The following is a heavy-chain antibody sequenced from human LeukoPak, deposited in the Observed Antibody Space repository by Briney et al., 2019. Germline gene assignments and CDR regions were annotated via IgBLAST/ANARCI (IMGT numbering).Heavy chain of an antibody. CDR2: IIPIFGTA. V-gene: IGHV1-69*13. D-gene: IGHD3-3*01. J-gene: IGHJ4*02. CDR1: GGTFSSYA. CDR3: ARAHTSAPGTLFDY. Sequence: SVKVSCKASGGTFSSYAISWVRQAPGQGLEWMGGIIPIFGTANYAQKFQGRVTITADESTSTAYMELSSLGSDDTAVYYCARAHTSAPGTLFDYWGQGTLVTVSS.